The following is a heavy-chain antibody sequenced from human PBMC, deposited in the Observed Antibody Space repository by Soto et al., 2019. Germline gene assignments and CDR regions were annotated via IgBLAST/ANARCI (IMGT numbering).Heavy chain of an antibody. V-gene: IGHV3-23*01. CDR2: ISGSGVST. D-gene: IGHD2-2*01. J-gene: IGHJ4*02. CDR3: TKVVPNDCSTISCRVFDW. CDR1: GFTFSSYA. Sequence: GGSLRLSCAASGFTFSSYAMSWVRQAPGKGLEWVSTISGSGVSTYYAYSVKGRFTISRDNSKNTLSLQMNSLRVEDTGVYYCTKVVPNDCSTISCRVFDWWGQGTLVTSPQ.